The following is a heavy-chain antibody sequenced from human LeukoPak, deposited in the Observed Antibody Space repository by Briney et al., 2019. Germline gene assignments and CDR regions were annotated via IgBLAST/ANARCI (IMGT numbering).Heavy chain of an antibody. J-gene: IGHJ4*02. CDR3: ARDRTAASWSGSFDY. V-gene: IGHV3-30*04. CDR1: GFTFSNYA. CDR2: MSYDGRNK. Sequence: GGALRLSCAASGFTFSNYAMHWVRQAPGKGLEGVADMSYDGRNKYYADSVKGGFTISRDNSKDTLYLQMSSLRTEDTALYYCARDRTAASWSGSFDYWGQGTLVTVSS. D-gene: IGHD3/OR15-3a*01.